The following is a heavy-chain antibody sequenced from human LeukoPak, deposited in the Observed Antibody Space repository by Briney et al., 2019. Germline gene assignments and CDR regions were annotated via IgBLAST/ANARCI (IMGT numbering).Heavy chain of an antibody. J-gene: IGHJ4*02. V-gene: IGHV3-21*01. D-gene: IGHD5-12*01. Sequence: GGSLRLSCAASGFTFSSYSMNRVRQAPGKGLEWVSSISSSSSYIYYADSVKGRFTISRDNAKNSLYLQMNSLRAEDTAVYYCARRAVRVGRYGGYDYWGQGTLVTVSS. CDR3: ARRAVRVGRYGGYDY. CDR1: GFTFSSYS. CDR2: ISSSSSYI.